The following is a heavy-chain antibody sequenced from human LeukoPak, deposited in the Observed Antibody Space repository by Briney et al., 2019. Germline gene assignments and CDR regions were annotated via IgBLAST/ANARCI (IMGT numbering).Heavy chain of an antibody. V-gene: IGHV3-7*01. D-gene: IGHD1-14*01. CDR3: ARTRTGGY. CDR2: IKQDGSEK. CDR1: GFTFSIYW. J-gene: IGHJ4*02. Sequence: GGSLRLSCAASGFTFSIYWMSWVRQAPGKGLEWVANIKQDGSEKYYVDSVKGRLTISRDNAKNSLYLQMNSLRAEDTAVYYCARTRTGGYWGQGTLVTVSS.